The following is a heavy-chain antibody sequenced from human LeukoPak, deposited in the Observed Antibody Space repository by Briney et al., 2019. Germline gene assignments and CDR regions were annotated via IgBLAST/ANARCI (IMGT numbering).Heavy chain of an antibody. CDR3: ARFRAGAGDF. D-gene: IGHD4/OR15-4a*01. V-gene: IGHV3-74*01. J-gene: IGHJ4*02. CDR2: INPDGTTI. Sequence: GGSLRLSCAASGFTFRHYWMHWVRQVPGKGLVWVSRINPDGTTINYTDSVRGRFAISRDNAKNTLHLEMNGLRADDTAVYYCARFRAGAGDFWGQGTLVSVSS. CDR1: GFTFRHYW.